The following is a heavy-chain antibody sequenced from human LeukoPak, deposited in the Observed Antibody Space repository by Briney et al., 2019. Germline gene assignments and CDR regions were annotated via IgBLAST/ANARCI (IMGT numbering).Heavy chain of an antibody. J-gene: IGHJ4*02. CDR2: ISYDGSNK. Sequence: GGSLRLSCAASGFTFSSYAMHWVRQAPGKGLEWVAVISYDGSNKYYADSVKGRFTISRDNSKNTLYLQMNSLRAEDTAVYYCARDLQPYSSGRAFDYWGQGTLVTVSS. V-gene: IGHV3-30*04. CDR3: ARDLQPYSSGRAFDY. CDR1: GFTFSSYA. D-gene: IGHD6-19*01.